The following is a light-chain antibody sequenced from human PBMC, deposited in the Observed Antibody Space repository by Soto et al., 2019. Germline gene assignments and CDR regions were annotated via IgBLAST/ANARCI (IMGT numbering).Light chain of an antibody. CDR1: QSVGSD. J-gene: IGKJ4*01. CDR2: GTA. Sequence: EIVMTQSPATLSVSPGERATLSCRASQSVGSDLAWYQQKPGRAPRLLIYGTASRAPDIPDRFSGDGAGADFTLTITRLEPEDFAVYYCQHYGSSVTFGGGTKVEVK. V-gene: IGKV3-20*01. CDR3: QHYGSSVT.